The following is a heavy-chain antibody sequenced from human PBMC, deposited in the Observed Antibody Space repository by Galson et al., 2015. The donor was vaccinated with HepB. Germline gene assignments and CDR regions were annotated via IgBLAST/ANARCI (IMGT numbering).Heavy chain of an antibody. V-gene: IGHV1-69*06. J-gene: IGHJ4*02. Sequence: SVKVSCKASGGTFSSYAISWVRQAPGQGLEWMGGIIPIFGKANYAQKFQGRVTITADKSTSTAYMELSSLRSEDTAVYYCAREDGEMARGYNYWGQGTLVTVSS. CDR2: IIPIFGKA. CDR1: GGTFSSYA. CDR3: AREDGEMARGYNY. D-gene: IGHD5-24*01.